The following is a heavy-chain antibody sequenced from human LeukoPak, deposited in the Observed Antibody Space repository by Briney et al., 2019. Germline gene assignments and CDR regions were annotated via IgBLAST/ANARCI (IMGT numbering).Heavy chain of an antibody. V-gene: IGHV3-74*03. D-gene: IGHD6-19*01. Sequence: PGGSLRLSCAASGFTFSDHWMHWVRQVPGKGLVWVSHVNNDGSGTTYADSVKGRFTISRDNARNTLYLQMNSLRAEDTAVYYCTKGGTGWNYFDCWGQGTLVTVSS. CDR2: VNNDGSGT. J-gene: IGHJ4*02. CDR1: GFTFSDHW. CDR3: TKGGTGWNYFDC.